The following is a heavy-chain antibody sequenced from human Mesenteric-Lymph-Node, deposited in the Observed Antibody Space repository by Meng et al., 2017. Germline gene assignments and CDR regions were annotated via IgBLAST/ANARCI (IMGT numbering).Heavy chain of an antibody. D-gene: IGHD6-19*01. CDR3: ARRGWGSYYYYYGMDV. Sequence: ETLSLTCTVSGDSISSYYWIGWVRQMPGKGLEWMGIIYPGDSDTRYSPSFQGQVTIPADKSISTAYLQWSSLKASDTAMYYCARRGWGSYYYYYGMDVWGQGTTVTVSS. CDR1: GDSISSYYW. J-gene: IGHJ6*02. V-gene: IGHV5-51*01. CDR2: IYPGDSDT.